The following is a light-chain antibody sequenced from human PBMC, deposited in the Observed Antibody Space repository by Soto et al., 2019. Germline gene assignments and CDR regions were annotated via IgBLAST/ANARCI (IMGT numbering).Light chain of an antibody. CDR1: SSDVGGYNY. Sequence: QSVLTQPASVSGSPGQSITISCTGTSSDVGGYNYVSWYQQHPGKAPKLMIYDDSNRPSGVSNRFSGSKSGNTASLTISGLQAEDEADYYCSSYTSSSTPYVFETGTKVPVL. CDR2: DDS. J-gene: IGLJ1*01. V-gene: IGLV2-14*01. CDR3: SSYTSSSTPYV.